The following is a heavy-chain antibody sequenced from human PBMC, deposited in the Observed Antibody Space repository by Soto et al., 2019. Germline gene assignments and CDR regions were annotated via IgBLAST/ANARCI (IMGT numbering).Heavy chain of an antibody. CDR2: IIPIFGTA. D-gene: IGHD6-13*01. Sequence: GASVKVSCKASGGTFSSYAISWVRQAPGQGLEWMGGIIPIFGTANYAQKFQGRVTITADKSTSTAYMELSSLRSEDTAVYYCARARQQLVPYYYYGMDVWGQGTTVTVSS. CDR3: ARARQQLVPYYYYGMDV. J-gene: IGHJ6*02. CDR1: GGTFSSYA. V-gene: IGHV1-69*06.